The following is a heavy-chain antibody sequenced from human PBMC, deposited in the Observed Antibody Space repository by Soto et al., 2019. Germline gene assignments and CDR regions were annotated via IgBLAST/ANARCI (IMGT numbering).Heavy chain of an antibody. J-gene: IGHJ6*03. D-gene: IGHD2-2*01. CDR1: GYTFTSYD. Sequence: GASVKVCCKASGYTFTSYDINWVRQATGQGLEWMGWMNPNSGNTGYAQKFQGRVTMTRNTSISTAYMELSSLRSEDTAVYYCARVDIVVVPAAKSDYYYYMDVWGKGTTVTVSS. CDR3: ARVDIVVVPAAKSDYYYYMDV. CDR2: MNPNSGNT. V-gene: IGHV1-8*01.